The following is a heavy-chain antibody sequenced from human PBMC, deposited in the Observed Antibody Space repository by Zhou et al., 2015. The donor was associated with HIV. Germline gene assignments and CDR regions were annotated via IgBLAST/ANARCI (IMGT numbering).Heavy chain of an antibody. V-gene: IGHV1-69*06. D-gene: IGHD3-22*01. CDR2: IIPVLGTA. CDR3: ATDDIGGYHSFNY. Sequence: QVQLVQSGAEVKKPGSSVKVSCKASGGTFNTYGISWVRQAPGQGLEWVGGIIPVLGTAKYAQKLQGRVSITADRSTSTAYMELKYLRSDDAATYYCATDDIGGYHSFNYWGQGTRVFVSS. CDR1: GGTFNTYG. J-gene: IGHJ4*02.